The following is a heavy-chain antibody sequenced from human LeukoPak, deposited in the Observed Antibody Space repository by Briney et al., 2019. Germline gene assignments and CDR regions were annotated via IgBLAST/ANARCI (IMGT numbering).Heavy chain of an antibody. Sequence: PGGSLRLSCAASGFTFSSYWMHWVRHAPGKGLVWVSRINSDGSSTSYADSVKGRFTISRDNAKNTLYLQMNGLRAEDTALYYCARDGKRGYSYGYTDYWGQGTLVTVSS. V-gene: IGHV3-74*01. CDR3: ARDGKRGYSYGYTDY. J-gene: IGHJ4*02. CDR1: GFTFSSYW. D-gene: IGHD5-18*01. CDR2: INSDGSST.